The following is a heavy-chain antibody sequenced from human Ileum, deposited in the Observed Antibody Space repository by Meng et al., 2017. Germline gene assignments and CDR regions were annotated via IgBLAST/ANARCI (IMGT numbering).Heavy chain of an antibody. CDR2: INPNSGDT. CDR3: ARDLRGGGSYYLSY. J-gene: IGHJ4*02. Sequence: QVHGVQSGAEVNKPGAPAKVSRKAPGYTFTAFYMHWVRQAPGQGLEWMGRINPNSGDTKCAQKFQGRVTMTRDTSISTAYMELSTLTSDDTAMYYCARDLRGGGSYYLSYWGQGTLVTVFS. CDR1: GYTFTAFY. D-gene: IGHD1-26*01. V-gene: IGHV1-2*06.